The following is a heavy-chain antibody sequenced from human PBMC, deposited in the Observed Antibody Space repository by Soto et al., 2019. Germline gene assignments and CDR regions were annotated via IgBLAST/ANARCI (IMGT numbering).Heavy chain of an antibody. CDR3: AVRTVSSGALYYYYAMDA. J-gene: IGHJ6*02. V-gene: IGHV1-2*04. D-gene: IGHD2-8*02. CDR1: GYTFTSYG. CDR2: ISPNSGAT. Sequence: ASVKVSCKASGYTFTSYGISWVRQAPGQGLEWMGWISPNSGATNYAQKFQGWVTMTRDTSISTAYMELNRLNFDDTAVYLCAVRTVSSGALYYYYAMDAWGQGTTVTVSS.